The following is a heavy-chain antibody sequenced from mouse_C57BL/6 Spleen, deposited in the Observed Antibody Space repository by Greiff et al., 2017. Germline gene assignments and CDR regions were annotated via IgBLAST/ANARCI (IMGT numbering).Heavy chain of an antibody. Sequence: VQLQQSGPVLVKPGASVKMSCKASGYTFTDYYMNWVKQSHGKSLEWIGVINPSNGGTSYNQKFKGKATLTVDKSSSTAYMELNSLTSEDSAVYYCAREATMVTAYAMDYWGQGTSVTVSS. CDR1: GYTFTDYY. CDR3: AREATMVTAYAMDY. J-gene: IGHJ4*01. D-gene: IGHD2-2*01. CDR2: INPSNGGT. V-gene: IGHV1-19*01.